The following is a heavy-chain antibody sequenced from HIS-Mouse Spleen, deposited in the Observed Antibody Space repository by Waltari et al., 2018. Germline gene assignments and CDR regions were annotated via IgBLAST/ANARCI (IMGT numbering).Heavy chain of an antibody. J-gene: IGHJ5*02. D-gene: IGHD2-21*02. V-gene: IGHV4-39*01. CDR1: GGSISSSSYY. Sequence: QLQLQESGPGLVKPSETLSLTCTVSGGSISSSSYYWGWVRQPPGKGLGWIGSIYYSGRTYSNPSLESLVTISVDTSKNQCSLKLGSVTAADTAVYYCARKRTASGWFDPWGQGTLVTVSS. CDR2: IYYSGRT. CDR3: ARKRTASGWFDP.